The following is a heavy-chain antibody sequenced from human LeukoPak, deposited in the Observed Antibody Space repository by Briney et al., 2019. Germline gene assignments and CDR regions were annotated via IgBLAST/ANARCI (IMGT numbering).Heavy chain of an antibody. CDR2: ISRGGSPI. J-gene: IGHJ4*01. V-gene: IGHV3-11*04. CDR3: VITAGPPTDH. CDR1: GITFSDYY. Sequence: GGSLRLSCTASGITFSDYYMNWIRQAPGKGLEWLSFISRGGSPIYYADFVKGRFTISRDNAKNSLYLQMNSLRVEDTAMYYCVITAGPPTDHWGQGALVTVSS. D-gene: IGHD1-14*01.